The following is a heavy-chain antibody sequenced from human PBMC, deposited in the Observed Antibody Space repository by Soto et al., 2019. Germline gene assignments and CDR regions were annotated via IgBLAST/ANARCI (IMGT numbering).Heavy chain of an antibody. V-gene: IGHV1-69*06. Sequence: SVQVSCKASGGTFSSYAISWVRPAPGQGLEWMGGIIPIFGTANYAQKFQGRVTITADKSTSTAYMEVSSLRSEDTAVYYCARGGAAHVVSAWRIEGILTDRPQDYYYGMDVWGQGTTVTVSS. D-gene: IGHD6-6*01. CDR1: GGTFSSYA. CDR2: IIPIFGTA. CDR3: ARGGAAHVVSAWRIEGILTDRPQDYYYGMDV. J-gene: IGHJ6*02.